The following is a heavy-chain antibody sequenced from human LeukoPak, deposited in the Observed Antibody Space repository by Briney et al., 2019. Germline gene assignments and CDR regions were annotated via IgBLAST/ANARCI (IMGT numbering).Heavy chain of an antibody. D-gene: IGHD4-17*01. CDR2: ISYDGSNK. V-gene: IGHV3-30*18. CDR3: AKDAGDYVPDY. J-gene: IGHJ4*02. CDR1: GFTFSSYG. Sequence: PGGSLRLSCAASGFTFSSYGMHWVRQAPGKGLEWVAVISYDGSNKYYADSVKGRFTISRDNSKNTLYLQMNSLRAEDTAVYYCAKDAGDYVPDYWGQGTLVTVSS.